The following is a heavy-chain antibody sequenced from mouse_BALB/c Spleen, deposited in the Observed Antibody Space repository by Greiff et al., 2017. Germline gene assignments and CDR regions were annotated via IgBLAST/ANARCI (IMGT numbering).Heavy chain of an antibody. Sequence: QVQLQQPGAELVMPGASVKMSCKASGYTFTDYWMHWVKQRPGQGLEWIGAIDTSDSYTSYNQKFKGKATLTVDESSSTAYMQLSSLTSEDSAVYYCARSDYGSGYFDYWGQGTTLTVSS. CDR2: IDTSDSYT. CDR3: ARSDYGSGYFDY. CDR1: GYTFTDYW. D-gene: IGHD1-1*01. J-gene: IGHJ2*01. V-gene: IGHV1-69*01.